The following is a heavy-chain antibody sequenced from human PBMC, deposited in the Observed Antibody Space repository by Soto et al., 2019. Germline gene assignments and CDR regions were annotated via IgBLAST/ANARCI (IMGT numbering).Heavy chain of an antibody. J-gene: IGHJ5*02. Sequence: SETLSLTCTVSGGSISSGDYYWSWIRQPPGKGLEWIGYIYYSGSTYYNPSLKSRVTISIDKSKNQFSLEMKSVTAADTAVYYCARGDSNSYSSDWFDPWGHGTLVTVSS. CDR1: GGSISSGDYY. CDR3: ARGDSNSYSSDWFDP. CDR2: IYYSGST. V-gene: IGHV4-30-4*01. D-gene: IGHD3-22*01.